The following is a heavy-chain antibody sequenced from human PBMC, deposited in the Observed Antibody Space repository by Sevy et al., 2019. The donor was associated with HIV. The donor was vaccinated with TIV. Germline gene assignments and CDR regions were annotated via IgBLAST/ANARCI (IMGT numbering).Heavy chain of an antibody. CDR1: GFTFSSYA. CDR2: ISGSGGST. CDR3: AKDVTAAVRNYNWFDP. D-gene: IGHD6-13*01. Sequence: GGCLRLSCAASGFTFSSYAMSWVRQAPGKGLEWVSAISGSGGSTYYADSVKGRFTISRDNSKNTLYLQMNSLRAEDTAVYYCAKDVTAAVRNYNWFDPWGQGTLVTVSS. J-gene: IGHJ5*02. V-gene: IGHV3-23*01.